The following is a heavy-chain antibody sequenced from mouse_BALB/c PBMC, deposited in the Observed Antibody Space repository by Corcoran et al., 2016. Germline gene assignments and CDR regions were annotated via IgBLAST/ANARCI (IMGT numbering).Heavy chain of an antibody. CDR3: SRDPAWFAY. Sequence: QIQLVQSGPELKKPGETVKISCKASGYTFTNYGMNWVKQAPGKGLKWLGWINTYTGEPTYADDFKGRFAFSLETSASTAYLQINKLKNEDTATYFCSRDPAWFAYWGQGTLDTVSA. V-gene: IGHV9-3-1*01. CDR1: GYTFTNYG. CDR2: INTYTGEP. J-gene: IGHJ3*01.